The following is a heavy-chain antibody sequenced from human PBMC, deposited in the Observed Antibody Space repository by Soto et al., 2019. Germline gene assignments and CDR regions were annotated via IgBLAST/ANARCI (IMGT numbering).Heavy chain of an antibody. J-gene: IGHJ4*02. CDR3: ARYRREAVAGYTLDN. Sequence: SETLSLTCTVSGGSISSNYWTWIRQPPGKGLEWIVYVYNSGSTNYNPSLKSRVTISEDTSKSQFSLKVNSMTAADTAVYYCARYRREAVAGYTLDNWGQGILVTVSS. CDR1: GGSISSNY. CDR2: VYNSGST. D-gene: IGHD6-13*01. V-gene: IGHV4-59*01.